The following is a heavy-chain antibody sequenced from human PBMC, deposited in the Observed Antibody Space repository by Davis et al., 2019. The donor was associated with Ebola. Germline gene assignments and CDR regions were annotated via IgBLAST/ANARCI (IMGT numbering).Heavy chain of an antibody. CDR2: YYYTGST. V-gene: IGHV4-30-4*07. CDR3: ARGDSYGLPPGTLLQEHL. CDR1: GGFVSSGGYS. J-gene: IGHJ6*01. D-gene: IGHD4-17*01. Sequence: SETLSLTCAVSGGFVSSGGYSWSWIRQPPGKGLEWIGYYYYTGSTYYSPSLKSRVTISVDTSKNQFSLKLTSVTAADTAVYYCARGDSYGLPPGTLLQEHLWG.